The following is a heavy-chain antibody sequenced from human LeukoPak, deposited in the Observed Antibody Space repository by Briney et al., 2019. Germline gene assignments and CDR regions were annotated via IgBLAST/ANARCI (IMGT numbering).Heavy chain of an antibody. D-gene: IGHD3-22*01. CDR3: ARAGDTSGYCEY. CDR1: GGSFSGYY. V-gene: IGHV4-34*01. J-gene: IGHJ4*02. CDR2: SNHSGRT. Sequence: SETLSLTCAVYGGSFSGYYWSWIRQPPGKGLEWIGESNHSGRTKYNPSLKSRVTISVDTSKNQFSPKLSSVTAADTAVYYCARAGDTSGYCEYWGQGILVTASS.